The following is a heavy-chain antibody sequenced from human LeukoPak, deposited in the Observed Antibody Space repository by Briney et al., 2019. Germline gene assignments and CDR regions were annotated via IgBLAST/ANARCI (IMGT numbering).Heavy chain of an antibody. D-gene: IGHD6-19*01. Sequence: SETLSLTCTVSGGSISSGSYYWSWIRQPAGKGLEWIGRIHTSGSTNYNPSLKSRVTISADTSKNQFSLNLSSVTAADTAVYYCARKQWVEYYFESWGQGTLATVSS. V-gene: IGHV4-61*02. CDR2: IHTSGST. CDR3: ARKQWVEYYFES. J-gene: IGHJ4*02. CDR1: GGSISSGSYY.